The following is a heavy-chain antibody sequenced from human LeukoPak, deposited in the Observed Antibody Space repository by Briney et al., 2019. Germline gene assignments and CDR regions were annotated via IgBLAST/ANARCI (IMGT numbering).Heavy chain of an antibody. D-gene: IGHD5-12*01. CDR1: GCTFSSYW. CDR2: INSDGSST. V-gene: IGHV3-74*01. Sequence: PGGSLRLSCAASGCTFSSYWMHWVRQAPGKGLMWVSRINSDGSSTNYADSVKGRFTISRDNAKNTLYLQMNSLRAEDTAVYYCARDDTSGYSGYDPYYYYYGMDVWGQGTTVTVSS. CDR3: ARDDTSGYSGYDPYYYYYGMDV. J-gene: IGHJ6*02.